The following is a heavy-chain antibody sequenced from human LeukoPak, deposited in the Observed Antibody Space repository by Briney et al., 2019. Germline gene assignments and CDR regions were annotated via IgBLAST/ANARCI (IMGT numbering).Heavy chain of an antibody. V-gene: IGHV1-69-2*01. CDR3: ARGSWSGFRPHYYMDV. CDR1: GYTFTDYY. Sequence: ASVKISCKVSGYTFTDYYMHWVQQAPGKGLEWMGLVDPEDGETIYAEKFQGRVTITADTSTDTAYMELSSLRSEDTAVYYCARGSWSGFRPHYYMDVWGKGTTVTVSS. D-gene: IGHD3-3*01. CDR2: VDPEDGET. J-gene: IGHJ6*03.